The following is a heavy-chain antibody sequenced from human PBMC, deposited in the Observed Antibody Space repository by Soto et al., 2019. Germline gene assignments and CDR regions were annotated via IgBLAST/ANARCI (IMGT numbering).Heavy chain of an antibody. CDR1: GDSVSSNSAG. J-gene: IGHJ5*02. Sequence: PSQTLSLTCAVSGDSVSSNSAGWIWIRQSPSRGLEWLGRTYYRSKWNNDYPLSVKSRITLNPDTSKNQFSLQLNPVPPEDTALYCCRRGNHNNWFDPWGQGTLVTVSS. V-gene: IGHV6-1*01. CDR2: TYYRSKWNN. CDR3: RRGNHNNWFDP.